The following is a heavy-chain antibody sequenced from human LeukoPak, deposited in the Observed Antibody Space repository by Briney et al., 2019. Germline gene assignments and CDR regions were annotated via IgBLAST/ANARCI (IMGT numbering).Heavy chain of an antibody. Sequence: GGTLRLSCAASGFSLSSYDMNWVRQAPGKGLEWVSSISTSSTFIYYTYSVKGRFTISRDNAKNSLYLQMNSLSAEDTAVYYCARADCSSSTCYLRSSWFDPWGQGTLVTVSS. CDR1: GFSLSSYD. J-gene: IGHJ5*02. D-gene: IGHD2/OR15-2a*01. CDR3: ARADCSSSTCYLRSSWFDP. CDR2: ISTSSTFI. V-gene: IGHV3-21*01.